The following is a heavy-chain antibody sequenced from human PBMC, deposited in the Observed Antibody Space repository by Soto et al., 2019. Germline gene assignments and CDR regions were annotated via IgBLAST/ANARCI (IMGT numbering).Heavy chain of an antibody. CDR3: ARARIGYDWYFDL. Sequence: QVQLQESGPGLVKPSETLSLTCTVSGGSISSYYWSWIRQPPGKGLEWIGYIYYSGSTNYNPSLKSRVTISVDTSKNQFSLKLSSVTAADTAVYYCARARIGYDWYFDLWGRGTLVTVSS. V-gene: IGHV4-59*01. CDR2: IYYSGST. D-gene: IGHD5-12*01. J-gene: IGHJ2*01. CDR1: GGSISSYY.